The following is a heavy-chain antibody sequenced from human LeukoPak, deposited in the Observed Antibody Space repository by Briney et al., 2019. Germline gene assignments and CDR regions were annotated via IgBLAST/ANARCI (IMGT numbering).Heavy chain of an antibody. CDR1: GGSISSSSYY. J-gene: IGHJ4*02. Sequence: PSETLSLTCTVSGGSISSSSYYWGWIRQPPGKGLEWLGSIYYSGSTYYNPSLKSRVTISVDTSKNQFSLKLSSVTAADTAVYYCARQNIGIVVVPAAMHFDYWGQGTLVTVSS. CDR3: ARQNIGIVVVPAAMHFDY. D-gene: IGHD2-2*01. CDR2: IYYSGST. V-gene: IGHV4-39*01.